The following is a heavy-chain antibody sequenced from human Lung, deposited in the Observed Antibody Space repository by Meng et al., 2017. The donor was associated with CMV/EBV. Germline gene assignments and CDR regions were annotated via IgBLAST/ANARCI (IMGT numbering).Heavy chain of an antibody. J-gene: IGHJ6*02. D-gene: IGHD2-21*01. CDR3: ARNLVHSAMDV. CDR2: MNPNSGNT. Sequence: ASVXVSCKASGYSFITDDINWVRQAAGQGPEWMGWMNPNSGNTGYAQKFQGRVTMTRNVSTRTAYMELTSLRSEDTAVYYCARNLVHSAMDVWGQGTAVTVSS. V-gene: IGHV1-8*01. CDR1: GYSFITDD.